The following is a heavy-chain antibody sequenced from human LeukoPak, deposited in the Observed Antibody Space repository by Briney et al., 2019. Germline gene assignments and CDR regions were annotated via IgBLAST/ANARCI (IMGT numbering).Heavy chain of an antibody. CDR3: ARHGPNTPDDAFDI. CDR1: GDSISSYY. CDR2: GYYSGST. Sequence: SETLSLTCTVSGDSISSYYWSWIRQPPGKALGWIGYGYYSGSTNYNPSLKSRVTMSVDTSKNQFSLNLSSVTATDTAVYYCARHGPNTPDDAFDIWGQGTMVTVSS. D-gene: IGHD2-2*02. J-gene: IGHJ3*02. V-gene: IGHV4-59*08.